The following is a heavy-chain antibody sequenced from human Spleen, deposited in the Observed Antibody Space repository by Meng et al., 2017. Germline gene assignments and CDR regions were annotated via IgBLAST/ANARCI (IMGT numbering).Heavy chain of an antibody. CDR2: IYYSGST. CDR1: GGSISSSSYY. J-gene: IGHJ4*02. Sequence: GSLRLSCTVSGGSISSSSYYWGWIRQPPGKGLEWIGSIYYSGSTYYNPSLKSRVTISVDTSKNQFSLKLSSVTAADTAVYYCARDSGGWYSTDYWGQGKLVTVSS. CDR3: ARDSGGWYSTDY. D-gene: IGHD6-19*01. V-gene: IGHV4-39*07.